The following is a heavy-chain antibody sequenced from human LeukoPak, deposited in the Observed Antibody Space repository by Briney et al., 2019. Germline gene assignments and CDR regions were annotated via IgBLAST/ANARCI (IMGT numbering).Heavy chain of an antibody. J-gene: IGHJ4*02. V-gene: IGHV3-7*01. D-gene: IGHD3-22*01. CDR3: ARNLYFFDNSVTRRADY. Sequence: GGSLRLSCAASGFTFSSYCMTWVRQAPGKGLEWVANIKQDGSEKYYVDSVKGRFTISGDNAKNSLYLQMNGLRADDTAVYYCARNLYFFDNSVTRRADYWGQGTLVTVSS. CDR1: GFTFSSYC. CDR2: IKQDGSEK.